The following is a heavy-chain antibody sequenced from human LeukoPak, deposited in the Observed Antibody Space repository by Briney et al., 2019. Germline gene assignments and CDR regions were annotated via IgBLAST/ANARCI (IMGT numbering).Heavy chain of an antibody. V-gene: IGHV4-31*03. Sequence: SETLSLTCTVSGGSISRGGYYWSWIRQHPGKGLEYIGYIYYSGSIYYNPSLKSRVTISLDPSKNQFSLKLSSVTAADTAVYYCARGSPGYYGSGSVWGQGTTVTVSS. CDR2: IYYSGSI. D-gene: IGHD3-10*01. CDR1: GGSISRGGYY. J-gene: IGHJ6*02. CDR3: ARGSPGYYGSGSV.